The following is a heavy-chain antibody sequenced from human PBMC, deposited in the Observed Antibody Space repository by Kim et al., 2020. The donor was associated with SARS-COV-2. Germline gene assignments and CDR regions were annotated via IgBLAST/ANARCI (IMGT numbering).Heavy chain of an antibody. Sequence: GGSLRLSCTASGFIFSSFAMTWVRQAPGKGLEWVSSISGNGNYIYYADSVKGRFTISRDKSKNTLFLQMNCLRADDTAIYYCAKDGAYVSLVDYWGQGILVTVSS. CDR1: GFIFSSFA. D-gene: IGHD5-12*01. J-gene: IGHJ4*02. CDR2: ISGNGNYI. V-gene: IGHV3-23*01. CDR3: AKDGAYVSLVDY.